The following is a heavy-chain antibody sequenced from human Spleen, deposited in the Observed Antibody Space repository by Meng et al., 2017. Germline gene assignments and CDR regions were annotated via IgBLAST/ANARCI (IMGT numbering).Heavy chain of an antibody. CDR2: INHKGLT. CDR3: ARVAVAPDY. CDR1: GGSFSGSY. D-gene: IGHD6-19*01. V-gene: IGHV4-34*01. J-gene: IGHJ4*02. Sequence: SETLSLTCGVSGGSFSGSYWGWIRQPPGKGLEWIGEINHKGLTNYSPTLKSRVTISLDTSKMHFSLSLTSVTAADTAVYYCARVAVAPDYWGQGTLVTVSS.